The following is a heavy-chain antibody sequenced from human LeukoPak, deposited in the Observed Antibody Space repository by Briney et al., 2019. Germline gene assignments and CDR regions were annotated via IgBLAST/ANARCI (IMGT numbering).Heavy chain of an antibody. CDR1: GGTFRSFT. J-gene: IGHJ4*02. CDR2: IIPIFRTA. V-gene: IGHV1-69*13. Sequence: SVKVSCKASGGTFRSFTISWVRQAPGQGREWMGGIIPIFRTANYAQKFQGGVTITADESTSTAYMELSSLRSEDTAVYYCARALRYYSDSSGYAFDYWGQGTLVTVSS. CDR3: ARALRYYSDSSGYAFDY. D-gene: IGHD3-22*01.